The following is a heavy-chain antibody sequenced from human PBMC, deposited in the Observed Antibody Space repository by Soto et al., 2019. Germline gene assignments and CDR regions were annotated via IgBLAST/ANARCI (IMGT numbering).Heavy chain of an antibody. CDR2: MYNTGST. Sequence: QVRLQESGPGLVKPSETLSLTCTVSGGSISSYYWSWIRQPPGKGLEWIGYMYNTGSTIYNPSLKCRVTVSVDKSKNQFSLKLNSVTAADTAVYYCARDLWGYCGADCYPLDVWGQGATVSVSS. D-gene: IGHD2-21*02. CDR1: GGSISSYY. CDR3: ARDLWGYCGADCYPLDV. V-gene: IGHV4-59*01. J-gene: IGHJ6*02.